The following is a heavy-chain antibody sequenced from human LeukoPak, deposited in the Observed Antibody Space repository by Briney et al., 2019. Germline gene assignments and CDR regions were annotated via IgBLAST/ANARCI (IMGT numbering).Heavy chain of an antibody. J-gene: IGHJ4*02. CDR1: GFTFSSYG. D-gene: IGHD3-22*01. V-gene: IGHV3-30*18. CDR2: ISYDGSNK. Sequence: PGGSLRLSCAASGFTFSSYGMHWVRQASGKGLEWVAVISYDGSNKYYADSVKGRFTISRDNSKNTLYLQMNSLRAEDTAVYYCAKDHYYDSSGYSFFDYWGQGTLVTVSS. CDR3: AKDHYYDSSGYSFFDY.